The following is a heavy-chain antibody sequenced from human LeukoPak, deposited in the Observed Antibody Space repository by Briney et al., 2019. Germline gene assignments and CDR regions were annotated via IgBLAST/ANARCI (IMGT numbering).Heavy chain of an antibody. Sequence: SETLSLTCTVSGGSISSTSYYWGWLRQPPGEGLEWFGSVYHTGTTYYNPSLKSRVTISADTSKNHFSLKLSSVTAADTAVYYCARHSVGVSTFDPWGQGTLVTVSS. D-gene: IGHD1-26*01. CDR3: ARHSVGVSTFDP. CDR1: GGSISSTSYY. CDR2: VYHTGTT. V-gene: IGHV4-39*01. J-gene: IGHJ5*02.